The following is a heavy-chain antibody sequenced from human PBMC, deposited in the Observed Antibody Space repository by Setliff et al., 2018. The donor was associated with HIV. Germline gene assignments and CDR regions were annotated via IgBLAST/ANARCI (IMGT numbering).Heavy chain of an antibody. CDR3: ARENYDILTGYYDY. CDR1: GFIFSSYA. J-gene: IGHJ4*02. V-gene: IGHV3-30*04. Sequence: PGGSLRLSCAASGFIFSSYAMDWVRQAPGKGLEWVAVISYDGSKKYYADSVKGRFTISRDNSKNTLYLQMNSLRAEDTAVYYCARENYDILTGYYDYWGLGALVTVSS. CDR2: ISYDGSKK. D-gene: IGHD3-9*01.